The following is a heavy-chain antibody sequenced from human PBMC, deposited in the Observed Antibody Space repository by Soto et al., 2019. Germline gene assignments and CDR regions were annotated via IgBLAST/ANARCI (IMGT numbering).Heavy chain of an antibody. V-gene: IGHV1-69*01. CDR1: GGTFSSYA. CDR2: IIHIFGTA. CDR3: ARDLRVVTVDGTDAFDI. J-gene: IGHJ3*02. Sequence: QVQLVQSGAEVKKPGSSVKVSCKASGGTFSSYAISWVRQAPGQGLEWMGGIIHIFGTANYAQKFQGRVTITADESTSTAYMELSSLRSEDTAVYYCARDLRVVTVDGTDAFDIWGQGTMVTVSS. D-gene: IGHD2-21*02.